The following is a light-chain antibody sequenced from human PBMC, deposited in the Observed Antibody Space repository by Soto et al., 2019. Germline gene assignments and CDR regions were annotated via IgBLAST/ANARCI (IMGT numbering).Light chain of an antibody. V-gene: IGKV3-20*01. CDR2: GAS. Sequence: ETVLTQSPGTLSLSPGERATLSCRASQSVSSNFLAWYQQKPGQAPRLLFYGASSRATGIPDRFSGSGSGTDFTLTISRLEPEDFAVYYCQPYSTSPWTLGQGTKVDIK. CDR3: QPYSTSPWT. CDR1: QSVSSNF. J-gene: IGKJ1*01.